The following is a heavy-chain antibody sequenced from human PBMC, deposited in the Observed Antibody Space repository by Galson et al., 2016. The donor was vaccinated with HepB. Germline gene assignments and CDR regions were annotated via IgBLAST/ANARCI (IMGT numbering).Heavy chain of an antibody. J-gene: IGHJ4*02. CDR2: IYRSGST. V-gene: IGHV4-61*02. Sequence: TLSLTCNVSGGSISNGSYSWSWIRQPAGKGLEWIGRIYRSGSTYYNPSLKSRVTISVDTSKNQFSLKLSSVTAADTAVYYCASGGESSCYYLPRFDYWGQGTRVTVAS. CDR1: GGSISNGSYS. D-gene: IGHD3-22*01. CDR3: ASGGESSCYYLPRFDY.